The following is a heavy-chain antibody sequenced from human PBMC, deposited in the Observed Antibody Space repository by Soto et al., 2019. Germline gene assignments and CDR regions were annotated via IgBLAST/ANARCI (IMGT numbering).Heavy chain of an antibody. J-gene: IGHJ4*02. D-gene: IGHD2-2*02. CDR3: ARAQWVEYCSSTRCYRAYYFDY. V-gene: IGHV3-13*05. CDR1: GLSVNSYD. Sequence: SLGLSCAASGLSVNSYDLHRVHKATGKGLEWVSAIGTAGDPYYPGSVKGRFTISRENAKNSLYLQMNSLRAGDTAVYYCARAQWVEYCSSTRCYRAYYFDYWGQGTLVTGSS. CDR2: IGTAGDP.